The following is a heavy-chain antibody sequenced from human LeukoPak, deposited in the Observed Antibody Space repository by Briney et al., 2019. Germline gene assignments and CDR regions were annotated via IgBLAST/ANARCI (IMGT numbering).Heavy chain of an antibody. J-gene: IGHJ4*02. V-gene: IGHV4-59*01. CDR1: GGSISMYY. Sequence: PSETLSLTRTVSGGSISMYYWSWIRQPPGKGLEWIGYIYYSGSTNYNPSLKSRVTISVDTSKNQFSLRLSSVTAADTAVYYCARTANGWYFDYWGQGTLVTVSS. CDR2: IYYSGST. D-gene: IGHD6-19*01. CDR3: ARTANGWYFDY.